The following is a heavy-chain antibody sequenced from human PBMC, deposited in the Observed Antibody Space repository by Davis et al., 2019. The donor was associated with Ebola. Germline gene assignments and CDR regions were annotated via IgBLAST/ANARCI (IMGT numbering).Heavy chain of an antibody. D-gene: IGHD5-18*01. V-gene: IGHV4-59*08. J-gene: IGHJ6*02. CDR3: ARLPGLQLWSGMDV. CDR2: IYYSGST. Sequence: MPSETLSLTCAVYGGSFSGYYWSWIRQPPGKGLEWIGYIYYSGSTNYNPSLKSRVTISVDTSKNQFSLKLSSVTAADTAVYYCARLPGLQLWSGMDVWGQGTTVTVSS. CDR1: GGSFSGYY.